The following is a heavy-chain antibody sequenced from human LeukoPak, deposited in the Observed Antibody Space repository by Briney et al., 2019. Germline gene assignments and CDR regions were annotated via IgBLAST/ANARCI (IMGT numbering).Heavy chain of an antibody. D-gene: IGHD3-22*01. V-gene: IGHV3-73*01. J-gene: IGHJ4*02. CDR3: TSPTYDSSGYYEVPFDY. Sequence: GGSLRLSCTASGFTFGDFGMSWVRQASGKGLEWVGRIRSKANSYATAYAASVKGRFTISRDDSKNTAYLQMNSLKTEDTAVYYCTSPTYDSSGYYEVPFDYWGQGTLVTVSS. CDR2: IRSKANSYAT. CDR1: GFTFGDFG.